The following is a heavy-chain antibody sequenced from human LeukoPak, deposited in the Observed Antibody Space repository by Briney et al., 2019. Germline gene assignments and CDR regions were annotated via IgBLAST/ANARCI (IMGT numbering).Heavy chain of an antibody. CDR2: IYHSGST. V-gene: IGHV4-30-2*01. J-gene: IGHJ5*02. Sequence: PSETLSLTCTVSGGSISSGGYYWSWIRQPPGKGLEWIGYIYHSGSTYYNPSLRSRVTMSVDRSKNQFSLKLSSVTAADTAVYYCARYCSSTSCPGGWFDPWGQGTLVTVSS. CDR3: ARYCSSTSCPGGWFDP. D-gene: IGHD2-2*01. CDR1: GGSISSGGYY.